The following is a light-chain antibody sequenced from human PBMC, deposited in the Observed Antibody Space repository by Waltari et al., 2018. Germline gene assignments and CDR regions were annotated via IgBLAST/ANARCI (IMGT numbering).Light chain of an antibody. CDR3: QHYNSYSWT. Sequence: DIQMTQSPSTLSASVGDRVTITCRASQSISSWLAWYQHKPGKAPKLLIYKASSLESGVPSRFSGSGSGTEFTLTISSLQPDDFATYYCQHYNSYSWTFGQGTKVEIK. CDR2: KAS. J-gene: IGKJ1*01. V-gene: IGKV1-5*03. CDR1: QSISSW.